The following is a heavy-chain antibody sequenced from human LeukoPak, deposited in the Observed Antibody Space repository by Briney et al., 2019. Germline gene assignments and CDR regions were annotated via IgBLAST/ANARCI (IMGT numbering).Heavy chain of an antibody. CDR2: ISNNGGYT. Sequence: GGSLRLSCAASVFTFSSYWMYWVRQAPGKGLEWVSAISNNGGYTYYADSVQGRFTISRDNSKSTLCLQMNSLRAEDTAVYYCAKQLGYCSDGSCYFPYWGQGTLVTVSS. CDR1: VFTFSSYW. V-gene: IGHV3-23*01. D-gene: IGHD2-15*01. CDR3: AKQLGYCSDGSCYFPY. J-gene: IGHJ4*02.